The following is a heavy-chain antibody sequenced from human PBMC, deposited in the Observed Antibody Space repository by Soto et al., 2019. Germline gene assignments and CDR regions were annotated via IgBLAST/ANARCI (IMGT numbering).Heavy chain of an antibody. CDR3: ARGLVLGAFDI. D-gene: IGHD2-21*01. Sequence: GSLILSCAASGFTFSTYIIHWVRQAPGKGLEWVAVISYDGSNKYYADSVRGRFTISRDSSMDTLYLEINSLRPEDTAMYYCARGLVLGAFDIWGQGTMVTVSS. V-gene: IGHV3-30*03. CDR2: ISYDGSNK. CDR1: GFTFSTYI. J-gene: IGHJ3*02.